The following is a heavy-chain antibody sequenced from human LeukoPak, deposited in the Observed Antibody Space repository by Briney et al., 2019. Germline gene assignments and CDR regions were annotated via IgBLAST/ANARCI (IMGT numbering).Heavy chain of an antibody. CDR2: INPNSGGT. CDR1: GYTFTGYY. CDR3: AREEEYSSSWYVY. V-gene: IGHV1-2*02. D-gene: IGHD6-13*01. J-gene: IGHJ4*02. Sequence: ASVKVSCKASGYTFTGYYVHWVRQAPGQGLEWMGWINPNSGGTNYAQKFQGRVTMTRDTSISTAYMELSRLRSDDTAVYYCAREEEYSSSWYVYWGQGTLVTVSS.